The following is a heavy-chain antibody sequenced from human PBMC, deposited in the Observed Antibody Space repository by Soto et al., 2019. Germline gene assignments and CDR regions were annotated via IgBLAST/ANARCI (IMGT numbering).Heavy chain of an antibody. D-gene: IGHD3-9*01. CDR3: AKERHDILTGPDRGAFDI. Sequence: GGSLRLSCAASGFTFSSYGMHWVRQAPGKGLEWVAVISYDGSNKYYADSAKGRFTISRDNSKNTLYLQMNSLRAEDTAVYYCAKERHDILTGPDRGAFDIWGQGTMVTVSS. CDR2: ISYDGSNK. V-gene: IGHV3-30*18. CDR1: GFTFSSYG. J-gene: IGHJ3*02.